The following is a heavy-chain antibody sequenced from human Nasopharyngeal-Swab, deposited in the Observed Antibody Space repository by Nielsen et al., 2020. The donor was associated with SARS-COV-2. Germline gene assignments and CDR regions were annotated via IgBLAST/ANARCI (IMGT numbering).Heavy chain of an antibody. J-gene: IGHJ6*02. D-gene: IGHD3-10*01. Sequence: GGSLRLSCAASGFTFTTYWMTWVRQAPGKGLEWVANIKQDGSEKYYVDSVKGRFTISRDNAKNSLYLQMNSLRAEDTAVYYCAKDFVGQMDVWGQGTTVTVSS. V-gene: IGHV3-7*03. CDR3: AKDFVGQMDV. CDR1: GFTFTTYW. CDR2: IKQDGSEK.